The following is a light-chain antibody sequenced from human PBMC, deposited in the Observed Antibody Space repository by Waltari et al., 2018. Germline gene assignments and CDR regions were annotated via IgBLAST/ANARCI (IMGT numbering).Light chain of an antibody. CDR2: SAS. J-gene: IGKJ4*01. Sequence: DIQMTQSPSSLSASVGDKVTITCRSSQNIRNYVSWFQQKPGKPPTLLMYSASSLQSGVPSRCSGSGSGTEFTLTISRLQPEDFAVYFCQQSYIVPLTCGGGTKVEIK. CDR1: QNIRNY. CDR3: QQSYIVPLT. V-gene: IGKV1-39*01.